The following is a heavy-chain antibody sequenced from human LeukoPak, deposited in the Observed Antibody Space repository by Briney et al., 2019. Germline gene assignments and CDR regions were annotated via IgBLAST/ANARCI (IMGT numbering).Heavy chain of an antibody. CDR1: GYTLTELS. D-gene: IGHD3-22*01. CDR2: FDPEDGET. CDR3: TTWSRPGGYFRGWYLDL. Sequence: GASVKVSCKVSGYTLTELSMHWVRQAPGKGLEWMGGFDPEDGETIYAQKFQGRVTMTEDTSTDTAYMELSRLRSDDTAVYYCTTWSRPGGYFRGWYLDLWGRGTLVTVSS. J-gene: IGHJ2*01. V-gene: IGHV1-24*01.